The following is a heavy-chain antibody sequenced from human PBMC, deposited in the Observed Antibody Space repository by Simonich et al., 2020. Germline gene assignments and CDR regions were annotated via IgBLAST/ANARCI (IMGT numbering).Heavy chain of an antibody. CDR2: INTNSGCT. D-gene: IGHD1-1*01. V-gene: IGHV1-2*02. Sequence: QVQLVQSGAEVKKHGASVKVSCKASGYTFTGYYMHWVRQAPGQGLEGRGWINTNSGCTNYAQKFQGRVTMTRDTSISTAYMELSRLRSDDTAVYYCASSKRGYNWNDFDYWGQGTLVTVSS. J-gene: IGHJ4*02. CDR3: ASSKRGYNWNDFDY. CDR1: GYTFTGYY.